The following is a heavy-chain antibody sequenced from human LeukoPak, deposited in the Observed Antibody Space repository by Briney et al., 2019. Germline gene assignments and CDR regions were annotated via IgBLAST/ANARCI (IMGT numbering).Heavy chain of an antibody. J-gene: IGHJ6*04. Sequence: GGSLRLSCAASGFTFSSYAMSWVRQAPGKGLEWVSGISNSGGSTYYADSVKGRFTISRDNSKNTLYLQMNSLRAEDTAVYYCAKEPGYCSSTSCPGGVFSYGMDVWGKGTTVTVSS. CDR1: GFTFSSYA. D-gene: IGHD2-2*01. CDR3: AKEPGYCSSTSCPGGVFSYGMDV. CDR2: ISNSGGST. V-gene: IGHV3-23*01.